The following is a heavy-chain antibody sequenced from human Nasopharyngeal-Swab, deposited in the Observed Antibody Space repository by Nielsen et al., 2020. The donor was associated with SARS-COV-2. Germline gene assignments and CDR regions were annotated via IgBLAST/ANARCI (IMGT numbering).Heavy chain of an antibody. Sequence: GGSLRLSCAASGFTFSSYDMHWVRQVTGKGLEWVSSIGTEGDTHYPDSVKGRFTISRENAKSSLYLQMNIVRAADTGVYYCARARGINLGLGVVGDMDVWGKGTTVTVSS. V-gene: IGHV3-13*01. CDR3: ARARGINLGLGVVGDMDV. J-gene: IGHJ6*03. CDR1: GFTFSSYD. D-gene: IGHD3-3*01. CDR2: IGTEGDT.